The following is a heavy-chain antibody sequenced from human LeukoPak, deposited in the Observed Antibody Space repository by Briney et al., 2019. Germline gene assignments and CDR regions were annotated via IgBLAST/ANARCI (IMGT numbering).Heavy chain of an antibody. Sequence: QAGGSLRLSCAVSGFSVTNNYMSWVRQAPGKGLEWVSVFYVGGATYYADSVKGRFTISRDNSENTLYLQMKSLRAEDTAVYYCAVWESETDYWGQGTLVTVSS. V-gene: IGHV3-53*01. J-gene: IGHJ4*02. CDR2: FYVGGAT. CDR1: GFSVTNNY. D-gene: IGHD1-26*01. CDR3: AVWESETDY.